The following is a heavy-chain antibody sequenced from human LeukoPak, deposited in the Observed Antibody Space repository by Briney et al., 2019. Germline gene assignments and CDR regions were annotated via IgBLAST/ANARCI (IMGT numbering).Heavy chain of an antibody. Sequence: MASETLSLTCTVSGGSISSSSYYWGWIRQPPGKGLEGIGSIYYSGSTYYNPSLKSRVTISVDTSKNQFSLKLSSVTAADTAVYYCARAYSSGWFDYWGQGTLVTVSS. CDR3: ARAYSSGWFDY. V-gene: IGHV4-39*01. CDR1: GGSISSSSYY. D-gene: IGHD6-19*01. J-gene: IGHJ4*02. CDR2: IYYSGST.